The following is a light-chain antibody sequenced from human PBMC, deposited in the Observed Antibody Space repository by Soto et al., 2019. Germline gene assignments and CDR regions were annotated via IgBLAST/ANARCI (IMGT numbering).Light chain of an antibody. CDR1: QSVRSSY. CDR3: QQYRTPTT. J-gene: IGKJ4*01. Sequence: EIVLTQSPGTLSLSPGERATLSCRASQSVRSSYLAWYQQKPGQAPRLLIYGASSRATGIPDRFSGSGSGTDFTLTISRLEPEDFAMYYCQQYRTPTTFGGGTKVEIK. CDR2: GAS. V-gene: IGKV3-20*01.